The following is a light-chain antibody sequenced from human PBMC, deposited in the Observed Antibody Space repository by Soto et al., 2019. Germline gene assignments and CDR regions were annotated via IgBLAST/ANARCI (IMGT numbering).Light chain of an antibody. V-gene: IGKV3-15*01. CDR3: QQYNNWPWT. CDR1: QSVSSN. CDR2: GAS. J-gene: IGKJ1*01. Sequence: EIVMTQSPATLSVSPGERDNISCRASQSVSSNLAWYQQKPGQAPRLLIYGASTRATGIPARFSGSGSGTEFTLTISSLQSEDFAVYYCQQYNNWPWTFGQGTKV.